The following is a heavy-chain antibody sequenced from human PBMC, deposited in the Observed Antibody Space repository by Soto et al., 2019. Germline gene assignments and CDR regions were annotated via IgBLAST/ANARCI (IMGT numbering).Heavy chain of an antibody. CDR3: ARDRRTARPGGGNYFDY. CDR1: CGSISSYY. CDR2: IYYSGST. V-gene: IGHV4-59*01. J-gene: IGHJ4*02. Sequence: PSETLSLTCTVSCGSISSYYWSWIRQPPGKGLEWIGYIYYSGSTNYNPSLKSRVAISVDTSKNQFSLKLSSVTAADTAVYYCARDRRTARPGGGNYFDYWGQGTLVTVSS. D-gene: IGHD6-6*01.